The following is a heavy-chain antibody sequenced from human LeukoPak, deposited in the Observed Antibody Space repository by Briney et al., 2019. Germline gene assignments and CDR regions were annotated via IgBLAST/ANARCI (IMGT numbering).Heavy chain of an antibody. CDR2: IKQDGSEK. CDR1: GFTFSNAW. J-gene: IGHJ3*02. CDR3: ARADCSSTSCYRGAFDI. Sequence: GGSLRLSCAASGFTFSNAWMSWVRQAPGKGLEWVANIKQDGSEKYYVDPVKGRFTISRDNAKNSLYLQMNSLRAEDTAVYYCARADCSSTSCYRGAFDIWGQGTMVTVSS. D-gene: IGHD2-2*01. V-gene: IGHV3-7*04.